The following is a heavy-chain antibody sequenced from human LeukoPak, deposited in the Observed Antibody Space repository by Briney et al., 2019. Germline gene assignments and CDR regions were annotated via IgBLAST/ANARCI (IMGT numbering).Heavy chain of an antibody. CDR2: INPGNGDT. CDR1: GYSFTSRD. CDR3: TLYNY. J-gene: IGHJ4*02. V-gene: IGHV1-3*03. D-gene: IGHD2-2*02. Sequence: ASVKVSCKTSGYSFTSRDMRWVRQAPGQSLEWMGCINPGNGDTKYSQEFQGRVTITRDTSATTAYMELSSLRSDDMAVYYCTLYNYWGQGTLVTVSS.